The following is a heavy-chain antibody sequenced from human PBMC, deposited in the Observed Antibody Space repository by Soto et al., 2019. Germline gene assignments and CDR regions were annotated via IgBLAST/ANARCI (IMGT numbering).Heavy chain of an antibody. CDR2: LWYDGSKK. D-gene: IGHD4-4*01. CDR3: ARVGDYSNYVIDY. J-gene: IGHJ4*02. V-gene: IGHV3-33*01. CDR1: GFTLSNYG. Sequence: GGSLRLSCAASGFTLSNYGMHWVRQAPGKGLEWVAILWYDGSKKYYSDSVGGRFTISRDTSKNTLYLQMNSLSAEDTAVYYCARVGDYSNYVIDYWGQGTLVTVSS.